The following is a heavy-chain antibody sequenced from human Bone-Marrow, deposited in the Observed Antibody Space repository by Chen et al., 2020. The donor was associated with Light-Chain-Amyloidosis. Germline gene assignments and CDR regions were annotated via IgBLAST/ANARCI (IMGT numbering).Heavy chain of an antibody. J-gene: IGHJ6*02. V-gene: IGHV3-23*04. CDR3: VRDHISYDYYGMDV. CDR2: ISSVGST. CDR1: GFSFSTSD. Sequence: EVQVVESGGGLVQPGGSLRLSCAASGFSFSTSDMSWVRQAPGKGLEWVSGISSVGSTLYADSVKGRFTISRDNSKNTLFLQMISLRAEDTAVYYCVRDHISYDYYGMDVWGQGTTVAVS.